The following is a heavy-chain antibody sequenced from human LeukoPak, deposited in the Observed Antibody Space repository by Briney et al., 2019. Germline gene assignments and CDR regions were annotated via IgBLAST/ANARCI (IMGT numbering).Heavy chain of an antibody. Sequence: GGSLRLSCAASGFSGHWMHWVRQVPGKGLLWVSRINSDGSATIYADSVRGRFTISRDNAKNTLYLQMSGLRVEDTAVYHCASDSPYYGMNVWGQGTTVTVSS. CDR2: INSDGSAT. J-gene: IGHJ6*02. CDR1: GFSGHW. V-gene: IGHV3-74*01. CDR3: ASDSPYYGMNV.